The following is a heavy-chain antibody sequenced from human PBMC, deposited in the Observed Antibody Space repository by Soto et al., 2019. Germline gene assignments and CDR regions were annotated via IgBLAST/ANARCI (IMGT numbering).Heavy chain of an antibody. Sequence: SETLSLTCTVSGGSISSYYWSWFRQPPGKGLEWIGYIYYSGSTNYNPSLKSRVTISVDTSKNQFSLKLSSVTAADTAVYYCARVLRGYSYEHFDYWGQGTLVTVSS. V-gene: IGHV4-59*01. CDR3: ARVLRGYSYEHFDY. CDR1: GGSISSYY. CDR2: IYYSGST. J-gene: IGHJ4*02. D-gene: IGHD5-18*01.